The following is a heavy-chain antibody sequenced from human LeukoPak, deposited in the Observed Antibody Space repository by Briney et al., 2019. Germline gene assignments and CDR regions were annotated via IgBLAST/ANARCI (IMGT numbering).Heavy chain of an antibody. CDR3: ASGYPFFVDY. CDR2: IYYSGST. V-gene: IGHV4-59*05. CDR1: GGSISSYY. D-gene: IGHD5-12*01. J-gene: IGHJ4*02. Sequence: SDTLSLTCTVSGGSISSYYWSWIRQPPGKGLEWIGSIYYSGSTYYNPSLKSRVTISVDTSKNQFSLKLSSVTAADTAVYYCASGYPFFVDYWGQGTLVTVSS.